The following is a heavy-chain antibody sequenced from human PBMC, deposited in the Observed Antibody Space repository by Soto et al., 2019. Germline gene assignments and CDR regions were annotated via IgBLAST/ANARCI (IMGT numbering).Heavy chain of an antibody. CDR3: AVELRSPYYFDY. CDR2: FDPEDGET. V-gene: IGHV1-24*01. Sequence: ASVKVSCKVSGYTLTELSMHWVRQAPGKGLEWMGGFDPEDGETIYAQKFQGRVTMTEDTSTDTAYMELSSLRSEDTAVYYCAVELRSPYYFDYWGQGTLVTVSS. J-gene: IGHJ4*02. D-gene: IGHD1-7*01. CDR1: GYTLTELS.